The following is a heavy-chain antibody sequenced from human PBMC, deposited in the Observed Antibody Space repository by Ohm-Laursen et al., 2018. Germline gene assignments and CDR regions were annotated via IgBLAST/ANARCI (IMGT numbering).Heavy chain of an antibody. CDR3: ARHNIYYGRDV. CDR2: ISGSGSGGNT. J-gene: IGHJ6*02. D-gene: IGHD1-14*01. V-gene: IGHV3-23*01. Sequence: SLRLSCAASGFTFSTYAMSWVRQAPGKGLEWVSGISGSGSGGNTYYADSVKGRFTISRDNSKNRVYLQLNSLRAEDTAVYYCARHNIYYGRDVWGQGTTVTVSS. CDR1: GFTFSTYA.